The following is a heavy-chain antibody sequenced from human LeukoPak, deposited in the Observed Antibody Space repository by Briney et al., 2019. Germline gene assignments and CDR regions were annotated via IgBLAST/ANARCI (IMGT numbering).Heavy chain of an antibody. CDR3: ARAQYYYDSSGRNWFDP. CDR2: INHSGST. V-gene: IGHV4-34*01. D-gene: IGHD3-22*01. Sequence: SETLSLTCAVYGGSFSGYYWSWIRQPPGKGLEWIGEINHSGSTNYNPSLKSRVTMSVDTSKNQFSLKLSSVTAADTAVYYCARAQYYYDSSGRNWFDPWGQGTLVTVSS. J-gene: IGHJ5*02. CDR1: GGSFSGYY.